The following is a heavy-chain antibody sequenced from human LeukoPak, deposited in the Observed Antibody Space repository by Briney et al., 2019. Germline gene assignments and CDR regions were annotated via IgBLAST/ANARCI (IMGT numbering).Heavy chain of an antibody. D-gene: IGHD6-19*01. J-gene: IGHJ4*02. V-gene: IGHV3-74*01. CDR3: AKRGDGGAWYDY. CDR2: ISSDGSNT. CDR1: GFAFSSYW. Sequence: LGGSLRLSCAVSGFAFSSYWMDWVRQVPGKGLVWVSRISSDGSNTAYADSVKGRFTISRDNAKNTMYLQMSSLRAEDTAVYYCAKRGDGGAWYDYWGQGTLVIVSS.